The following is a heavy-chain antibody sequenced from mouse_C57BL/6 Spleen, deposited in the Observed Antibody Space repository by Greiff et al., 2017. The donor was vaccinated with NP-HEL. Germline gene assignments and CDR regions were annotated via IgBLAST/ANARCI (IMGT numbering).Heavy chain of an antibody. CDR2: INYDGSST. Sequence: EVNVVESEGGLVQPGSSMKLSCTASGFTFSDYYMAWVRQVPEKGLEWVANINYDGSSTYYLDSLKSRFIISRDNAKNILYLQMSSLKSEDTATYYCAREYDGYYEYFDVWGTGTTVTVSS. V-gene: IGHV5-16*01. J-gene: IGHJ1*03. CDR1: GFTFSDYY. D-gene: IGHD2-3*01. CDR3: AREYDGYYEYFDV.